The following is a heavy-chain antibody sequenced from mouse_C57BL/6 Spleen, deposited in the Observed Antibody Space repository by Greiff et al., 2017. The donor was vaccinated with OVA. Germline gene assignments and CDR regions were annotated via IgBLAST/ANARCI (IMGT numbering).Heavy chain of an antibody. Sequence: QVQLQQPGAELVKPGASVKLSCKASGYTFTSYWMQWVKQRPGPGLEWIGEIDPSDSYTNYNQKFKGKATLTVDTSSSTAYMQLSSLTSEDSAVYDCARGDYGIYFDYWGQGTTLTVSS. CDR1: GYTFTSYW. V-gene: IGHV1-50*01. J-gene: IGHJ2*01. CDR3: ARGDYGIYFDY. CDR2: IDPSDSYT. D-gene: IGHD1-1*01.